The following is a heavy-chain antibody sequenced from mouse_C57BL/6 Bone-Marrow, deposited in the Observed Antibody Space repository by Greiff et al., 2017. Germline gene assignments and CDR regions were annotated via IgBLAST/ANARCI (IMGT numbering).Heavy chain of an antibody. Sequence: VKLMESGPGLVQPSQSLSITCTVSGFSLTSYGVHWVRQSPGKGLEWLGVIWRGGSTDYNAAFMSRLSITKDNSKSQVFFKMNSLQADDTAIYYCAIGEFGYYYAMDYWGQGTSVTVSS. D-gene: IGHD2-2*01. CDR2: IWRGGST. CDR1: GFSLTSYG. J-gene: IGHJ4*01. CDR3: AIGEFGYYYAMDY. V-gene: IGHV2-5*01.